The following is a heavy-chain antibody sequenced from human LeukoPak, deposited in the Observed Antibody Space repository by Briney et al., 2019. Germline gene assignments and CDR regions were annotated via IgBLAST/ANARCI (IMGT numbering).Heavy chain of an antibody. Sequence: GGSLRLSCAASGFAFSSYEMNWVRQAPGKGLEWVSSISSSSDYIYYADSVKGRFTISRDNAKNSLYLQMKSLRAEDTAVYYCARGKTSQNIVTRKTYNWFDPWGQGTLVTVSS. CDR2: ISSSSDYI. D-gene: IGHD2/OR15-2a*01. J-gene: IGHJ5*02. CDR3: ARGKTSQNIVTRKTYNWFDP. V-gene: IGHV3-21*01. CDR1: GFAFSSYE.